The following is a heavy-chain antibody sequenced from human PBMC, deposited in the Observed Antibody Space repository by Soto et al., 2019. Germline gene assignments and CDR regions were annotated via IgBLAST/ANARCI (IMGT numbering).Heavy chain of an antibody. CDR3: ARGPLQYCSGGSCYFFISFDD. D-gene: IGHD2-15*01. Sequence: ASVKVSCKTSGYTFTSFDINWVRQATGQGLEWMGWMNPNSGNTGYAQMFQGRVTMTRNTSISTAYLELSSLRSEDTAVYYCARGPLQYCSGGSCYFFISFDDWGEGTLVTVAS. CDR1: GYTFTSFD. V-gene: IGHV1-8*01. CDR2: MNPNSGNT. J-gene: IGHJ4*02.